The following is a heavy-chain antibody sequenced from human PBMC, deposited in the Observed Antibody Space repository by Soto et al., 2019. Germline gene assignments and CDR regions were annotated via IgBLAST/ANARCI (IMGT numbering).Heavy chain of an antibody. Sequence: SETLSLTCAVNGGSFTGYYGAWIRQSPGKGLEWIGEISHSGSTNYNPSLKSRVTISVDTSKNQFSLKLSSVTAADTGMYYCARNGGSTWYYFDSWGQGTVVT. CDR2: ISHSGST. CDR1: GGSFTGYY. J-gene: IGHJ4*02. V-gene: IGHV4-34*01. D-gene: IGHD6-13*01. CDR3: ARNGGSTWYYFDS.